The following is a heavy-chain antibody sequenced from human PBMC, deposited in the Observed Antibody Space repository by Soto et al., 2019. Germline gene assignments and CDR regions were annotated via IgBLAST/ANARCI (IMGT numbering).Heavy chain of an antibody. CDR3: ARPGDYGTHGVFDY. D-gene: IGHD3-16*01. CDR1: GFTFSSYG. J-gene: IGHJ4*02. Sequence: GGSLRLSCAASGFTFSSYGMHWVRQAPGKGLEWVAVISYDGSNKYYADSVKGRFTISRDNSKNTLYLQMNSLRAEDTAVYYCARPGDYGTHGVFDYWGQGTLVTVSS. CDR2: ISYDGSNK. V-gene: IGHV3-30*03.